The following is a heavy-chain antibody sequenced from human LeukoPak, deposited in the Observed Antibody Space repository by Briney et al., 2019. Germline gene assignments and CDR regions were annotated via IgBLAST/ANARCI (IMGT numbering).Heavy chain of an antibody. CDR2: ITPKSGDT. CDR3: ARVRLADERAWAY. D-gene: IGHD3-3*02. J-gene: IGHJ4*02. CDR1: GYTFSDFY. Sequence: ASVKVSCMASGYTFSDFYIHWVRQAPGEGLEYVGWITPKSGDTYSPQRFQGRVTMTRDASISTAYMELSSLRSDDTAVYFCARVRLADERAWAYWGQGTLVTVSS. V-gene: IGHV1-2*02.